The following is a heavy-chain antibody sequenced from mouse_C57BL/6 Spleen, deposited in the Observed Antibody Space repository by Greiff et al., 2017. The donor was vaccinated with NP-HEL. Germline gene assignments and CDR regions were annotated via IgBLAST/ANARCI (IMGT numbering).Heavy chain of an antibody. CDR1: GYAFSSYW. V-gene: IGHV1-80*01. Sequence: QVQLQQSGAELVKPGASVKISCKASGYAFSSYWMNWVKQRPGKGLEWIGQIYPGDGDTNYNGKFKGKATLTADKSSSTAYMQLSSLTSEDSAVYFCARDGSSYVRGYYAMDYWGQGTSVTVSS. CDR3: ARDGSSYVRGYYAMDY. J-gene: IGHJ4*01. CDR2: IYPGDGDT. D-gene: IGHD1-1*01.